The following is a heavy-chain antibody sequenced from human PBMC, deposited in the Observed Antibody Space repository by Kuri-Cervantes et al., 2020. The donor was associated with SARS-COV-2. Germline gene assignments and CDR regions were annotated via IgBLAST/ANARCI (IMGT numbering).Heavy chain of an antibody. CDR1: GFTFSGHW. CDR3: VRDGDHWNFDY. J-gene: IGHJ4*02. V-gene: IGHV3-74*01. Sequence: GGSLSLSCAASGFTFSGHWIHWVRQAPGKGLVWVSRINPDGSYTNNADFVKGRFTLSRDNAKNMLFLQINSLRAEDTAVSYCVRDGDHWNFDYWGQGTLVTVYS. CDR2: INPDGSYT. D-gene: IGHD1-1*01.